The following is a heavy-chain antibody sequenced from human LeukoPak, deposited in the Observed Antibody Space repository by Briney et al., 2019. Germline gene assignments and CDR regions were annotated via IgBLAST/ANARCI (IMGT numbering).Heavy chain of an antibody. V-gene: IGHV3-7*01. CDR1: GFTFSSYW. CDR3: ARDWVSLSSGRVFDY. J-gene: IGHJ4*02. Sequence: SGGSLRLSCAASGFTFSSYWMSWVRQAPGKGLEWVANIRQDGGDEYYVDSVKGRFTISRDNAKNSLYLQMNVLRVEDTAFYYCARDWVSLSSGRVFDYWGQGTLVIVSS. D-gene: IGHD3-22*01. CDR2: IRQDGGDE.